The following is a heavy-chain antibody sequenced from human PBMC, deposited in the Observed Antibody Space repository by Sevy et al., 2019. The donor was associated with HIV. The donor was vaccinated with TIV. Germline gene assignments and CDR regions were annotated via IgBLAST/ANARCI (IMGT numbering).Heavy chain of an antibody. CDR1: GSSFSRYW. V-gene: IGHV3-7*01. D-gene: IGHD4-17*01. Sequence: GGSLRLSCAASGSSFSRYWMSWVRQAPEKGLEWVANINEEGNKKYYVDSVKGRFTISRDNTKNSLFLQMNSLTDEDTAVYYCARDPRYGDYVGHYYFDYWGPGALVTVSS. J-gene: IGHJ4*02. CDR3: ARDPRYGDYVGHYYFDY. CDR2: INEEGNKK.